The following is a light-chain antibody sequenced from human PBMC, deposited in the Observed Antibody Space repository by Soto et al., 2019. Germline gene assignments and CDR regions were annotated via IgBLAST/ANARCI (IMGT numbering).Light chain of an antibody. CDR1: SSNVGGYNY. J-gene: IGLJ3*02. V-gene: IGLV2-11*01. CDR2: DVT. CDR3: CSYAGTYTLWG. Sequence: QSALTQPRSVSGSPGQSVAISCTGTSSNVGGYNYVSWYQQYPGKAPKLIIYDVTKRPSGVPDRFSGSKSGNTASLTISGLQAEDEADYYCCSYAGTYTLWGSGGVTKLTVL.